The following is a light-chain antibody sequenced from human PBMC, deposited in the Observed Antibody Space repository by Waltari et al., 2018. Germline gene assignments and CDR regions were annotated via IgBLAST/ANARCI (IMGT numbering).Light chain of an antibody. CDR3: MQTLQTPCT. V-gene: IGKV2-28*01. Sequence: DIVMTQSPLSLPVTPGEPASISCRSSQSLLHNDGYSSLNWYLQKPGQSPLLLISVGSHRASGVPDRFSGSGSGTDFTLKISRVEAEDVGVYYCMQTLQTPCTFGQGTKLEI. CDR2: VGS. J-gene: IGKJ2*02. CDR1: QSLLHNDGYSS.